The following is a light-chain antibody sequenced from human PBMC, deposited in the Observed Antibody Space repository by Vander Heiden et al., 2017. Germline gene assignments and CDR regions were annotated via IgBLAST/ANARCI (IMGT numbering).Light chain of an antibody. CDR2: GAS. CDR1: QSVSSN. V-gene: IGKV3-15*01. J-gene: IGKJ4*01. Sequence: EIVITRSRATRSVSPEQRATLSSRASQSVSSNLTWYQQKPGQAPRLLIDGASTRATGNPASFSGRGSGTEFTLTISNLQSEDFAVYYCQQYNNWPLTFGGGTKVEIK. CDR3: QQYNNWPLT.